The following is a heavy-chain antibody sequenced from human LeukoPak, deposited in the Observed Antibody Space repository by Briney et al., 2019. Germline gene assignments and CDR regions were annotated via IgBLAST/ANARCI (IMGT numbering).Heavy chain of an antibody. Sequence: ASVKVSCKASGYTLTDYYMHWVRQAPGQGLEWMGWVNPNSGDTNYAQKFQGRVTMTRDTSISTAYMELSRLRSDDTAVYYCARGWVGTLSSYYYGMDVWGQGTTVTVSS. CDR3: ARGWVGTLSSYYYGMDV. CDR1: GYTLTDYY. D-gene: IGHD6-6*01. V-gene: IGHV1-2*02. CDR2: VNPNSGDT. J-gene: IGHJ6*02.